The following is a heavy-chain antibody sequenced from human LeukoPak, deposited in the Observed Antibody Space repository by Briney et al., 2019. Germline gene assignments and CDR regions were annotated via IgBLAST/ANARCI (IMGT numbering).Heavy chain of an antibody. J-gene: IGHJ4*02. V-gene: IGHV1-2*02. CDR1: GDTFTGYY. Sequence: ASVKVSCKASGDTFTGYYMHWVRQAPGQGLERMGWINPNSGGTNYAQKFQGRVTMTRDTSISTAYMELSRLRSADTAVYYCASSFRGYSYYRFDYWGQGTLVTVSS. CDR2: INPNSGGT. CDR3: ASSFRGYSYYRFDY. D-gene: IGHD5-18*01.